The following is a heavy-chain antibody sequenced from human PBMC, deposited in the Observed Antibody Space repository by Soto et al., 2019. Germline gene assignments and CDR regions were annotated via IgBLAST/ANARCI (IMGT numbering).Heavy chain of an antibody. V-gene: IGHV3-9*01. Sequence: EVQLVESGGGLVQPGRSLRLSCAASGFTFDDYAMHWVRQAPGKGLEWVSGISWNSGSIGYADSVKGRFTISRDNAKNSLYLQINSLSAEDTALYYCAKAGGAAVAGSFDYWGQGTLVTVSS. CDR3: AKAGGAAVAGSFDY. CDR1: GFTFDDYA. D-gene: IGHD6-19*01. J-gene: IGHJ4*02. CDR2: ISWNSGSI.